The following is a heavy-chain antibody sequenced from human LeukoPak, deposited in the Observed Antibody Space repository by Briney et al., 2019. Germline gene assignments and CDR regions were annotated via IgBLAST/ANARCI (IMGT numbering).Heavy chain of an antibody. CDR3: ARRDLITGTTDY. J-gene: IGHJ4*02. V-gene: IGHV4-59*01. D-gene: IGHD1-7*01. Sequence: SETLSLACTVSGGSFSSYFWSWIRQPPGKGLEWIGYIHYSGTTNYNPSLKGRVTISVDTSKNQFSLKLSSVTAADTAVYYCARRDLITGTTDYWGQGILVTVSS. CDR1: GGSFSSYF. CDR2: IHYSGTT.